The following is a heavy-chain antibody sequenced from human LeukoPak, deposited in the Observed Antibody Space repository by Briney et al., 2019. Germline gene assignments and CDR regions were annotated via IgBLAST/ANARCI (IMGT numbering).Heavy chain of an antibody. CDR2: IYTSGST. J-gene: IGHJ4*02. D-gene: IGHD5-24*01. V-gene: IGHV4-4*07. CDR3: VRSWAQNDYNSGDPPFDY. Sequence: SETLSLTCTVSGGSISSYYWSWIRQPAGKGLEWIGRIYTSGSTNYNPSLKSRVTMSVDTSKNQFSLKLSSVTAADTAVYYCVRSWAQNDYNSGDPPFDYWGQGTLVTVSS. CDR1: GGSISSYY.